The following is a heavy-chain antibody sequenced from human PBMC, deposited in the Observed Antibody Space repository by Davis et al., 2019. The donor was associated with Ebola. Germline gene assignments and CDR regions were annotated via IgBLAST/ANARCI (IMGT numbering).Heavy chain of an antibody. V-gene: IGHV3-48*04. CDR1: RLTFSGYT. Sequence: GGSLRLSCAASRLTFSGYTMNWVRQAPGKGLEWISRVTSGGSKTFYADSVKGRFTISRDNTRDSVYLQMDSLGVDDTAAYYCATYWGLGYCSNSTCSEVGWGQGTLVTVSS. J-gene: IGHJ4*02. D-gene: IGHD2-2*01. CDR2: VTSGGSKT. CDR3: ATYWGLGYCSNSTCSEVG.